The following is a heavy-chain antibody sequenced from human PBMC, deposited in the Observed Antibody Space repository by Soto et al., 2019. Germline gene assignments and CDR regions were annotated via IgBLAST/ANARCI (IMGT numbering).Heavy chain of an antibody. CDR1: GYTFTSSG. CDR3: ARIDMVQGVTYNYYYYYYMDV. J-gene: IGHJ6*03. D-gene: IGHD3-10*01. CDR2: ISDYNGNT. Sequence: SVTVSWKASGYTFTSSGISWVQQSPGKGMEWMGWISDYNGNTNYAQKLKGRVTMTTDTSTSTAYMELRSLRSDDTAVYYCARIDMVQGVTYNYYYYYYMDVWGKGTTVTVSS. V-gene: IGHV1-18*01.